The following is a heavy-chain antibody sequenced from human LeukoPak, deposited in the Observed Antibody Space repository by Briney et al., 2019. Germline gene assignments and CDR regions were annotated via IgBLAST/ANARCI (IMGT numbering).Heavy chain of an antibody. Sequence: ASVKVSCKVSGYTLTELSMHWVRQAPGKGLEWMGGFDPEDGETIYAQKFQGGVTMTEDTSTDTAYMELSSLRSEDTAVYYCARVLFVVVPAASDAFDIWGQGTMVTVSS. J-gene: IGHJ3*02. CDR2: FDPEDGET. CDR1: GYTLTELS. D-gene: IGHD2-2*01. V-gene: IGHV1-24*01. CDR3: ARVLFVVVPAASDAFDI.